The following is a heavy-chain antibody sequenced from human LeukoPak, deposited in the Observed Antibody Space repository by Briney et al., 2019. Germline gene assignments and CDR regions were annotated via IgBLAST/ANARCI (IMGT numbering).Heavy chain of an antibody. V-gene: IGHV3-30*18. J-gene: IGHJ2*01. CDR1: GFIFSSYS. D-gene: IGHD3-22*01. Sequence: GRSLRLSCAASGFIFSSYSMHWVRQAPGKGLEGVAVVSTDGTIKYYADSMKGRFTVSRDNSKNTVYLQMNSLRVEYTALYFCVQEFNHEQWFFDIWGRGTLVTVSS. CDR2: VSTDGTIK. CDR3: VQEFNHEQWFFDI.